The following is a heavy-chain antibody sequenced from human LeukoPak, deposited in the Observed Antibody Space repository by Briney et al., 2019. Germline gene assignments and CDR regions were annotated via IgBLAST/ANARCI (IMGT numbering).Heavy chain of an antibody. V-gene: IGHV1-18*01. CDR3: ARVVGIFGVVINYFDY. J-gene: IGHJ4*02. D-gene: IGHD3-3*01. CDR1: GYTFTSYG. CDR2: ISAYNGNT. Sequence: VASVKVSCKASGYTFTSYGISWVRQAPGQGLEWMGWISAYNGNTNYAHKLQGRVTMTTDTSTSTAYMELRSLRSDDTAVYYCARVVGIFGVVINYFDYWGQGTLVTVSS.